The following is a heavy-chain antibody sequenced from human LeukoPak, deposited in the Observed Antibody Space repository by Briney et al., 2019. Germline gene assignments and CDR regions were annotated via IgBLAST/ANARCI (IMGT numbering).Heavy chain of an antibody. D-gene: IGHD4-17*01. V-gene: IGHV1-8*01. CDR1: GYTFTSYD. CDR2: MNPNSGNT. CDR3: ARGGYGDYTYDY. J-gene: IGHJ4*02. Sequence: ASVKVSCKASGYTFTSYDVNWVRQATGQGLEWMGWMNPNSGNTGYAQKFQGRVTMTRNTSISTAYMELSSLRSEDTAVYYCARGGYGDYTYDYWGQGTLVTVSS.